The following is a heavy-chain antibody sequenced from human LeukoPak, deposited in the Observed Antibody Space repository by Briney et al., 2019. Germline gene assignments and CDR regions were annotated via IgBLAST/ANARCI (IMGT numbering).Heavy chain of an antibody. D-gene: IGHD2-15*01. Sequence: GGSLRLSCAASGFTFSSYAMSWVRQAPGKGLEWVSAISGSGGSTYYADSVKGRFTISRDNAKNSLYLQMNSLRAEDTAVYYCARDPLCSGGSCYSAFYYYYYGMDVWGQGTTVTVSS. CDR2: ISGSGGST. CDR3: ARDPLCSGGSCYSAFYYYYYGMDV. CDR1: GFTFSSYA. V-gene: IGHV3-23*01. J-gene: IGHJ6*02.